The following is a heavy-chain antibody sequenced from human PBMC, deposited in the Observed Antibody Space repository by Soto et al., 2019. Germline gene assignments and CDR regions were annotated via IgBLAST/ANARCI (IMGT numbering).Heavy chain of an antibody. Sequence: QVQLQESGPGLVKPSQTLSLTCTVSGGSISSGGYYWNWIRQHPGKGLEWIGYIFYIGSTYYYPSLKSRVTSSVDTSRNQFSLKLNSVTAADTAVYYCARSVFPWGQGTLVTVSS. CDR2: IFYIGST. J-gene: IGHJ5*02. CDR1: GGSISSGGYY. V-gene: IGHV4-31*03. CDR3: ARSVFP.